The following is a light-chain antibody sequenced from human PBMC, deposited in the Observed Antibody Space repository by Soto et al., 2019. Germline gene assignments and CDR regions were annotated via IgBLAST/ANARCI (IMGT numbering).Light chain of an antibody. Sequence: QSVLTQPPSVSAAPGQRVTISCTGSSSNIGAGYEEHWYQQVPGTAPKLLIYENNNRPSGVPDRFSGSKSGTSASLAITGLQAEDEAEYYCQSYDSSLSVYVFGTGTKLTVL. CDR1: SSNIGAGYE. V-gene: IGLV1-40*01. CDR3: QSYDSSLSVYV. J-gene: IGLJ1*01. CDR2: ENN.